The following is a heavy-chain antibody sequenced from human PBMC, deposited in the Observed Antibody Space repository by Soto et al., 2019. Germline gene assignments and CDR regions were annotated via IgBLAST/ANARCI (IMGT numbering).Heavy chain of an antibody. D-gene: IGHD3-16*02. J-gene: IGHJ4*02. CDR2: IYYSGST. CDR1: GGSISSGGYS. Sequence: PSETLSLTCAVYGGSISSGGYSWSWIRQPPGKGLEWIGSIYYSGSTYYNPSLKSRVTISVDTSKNQFSLKLSSVTAADTAVYYCASRDRRHLYRYWGQRSLVTGSS. CDR3: ASRDRRHLYRY. V-gene: IGHV4-30-2*03.